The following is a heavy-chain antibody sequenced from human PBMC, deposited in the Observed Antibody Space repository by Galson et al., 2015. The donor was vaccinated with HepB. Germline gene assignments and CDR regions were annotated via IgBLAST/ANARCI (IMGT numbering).Heavy chain of an antibody. V-gene: IGHV3-33*08. CDR3: ARDTGLLWFGELLY. CDR1: GFTFSSYG. CDR2: IWYDGSNK. D-gene: IGHD3-10*01. J-gene: IGHJ4*02. Sequence: SLRLSCAASGFTFSSYGMHWVRQAPGKGLEWVAVIWYDGSNKYYADSVKGRFTISRDNSKNTLYLQMNSLRAEDTAVYYCARDTGLLWFGELLYWGQGTLVTVSS.